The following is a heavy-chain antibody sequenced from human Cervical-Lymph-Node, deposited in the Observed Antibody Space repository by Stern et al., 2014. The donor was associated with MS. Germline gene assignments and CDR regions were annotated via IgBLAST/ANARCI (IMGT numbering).Heavy chain of an antibody. D-gene: IGHD3-22*01. CDR1: AGSIISGDYY. V-gene: IGHV4-30-4*01. CDR3: ARWERSGYGFDY. CDR2: IYYSVST. J-gene: IGHJ4*02. Sequence: VQLVDSGTGLVKPSQTLSLTCTVSAGSIISGDYYWSLIRQPPGKGLEWIGYIYYSVSTYYNPSPKIRVTISVDASKNQFSLKLSSVTAADTAVYYCARWERSGYGFDYWGQGTLVTVSS.